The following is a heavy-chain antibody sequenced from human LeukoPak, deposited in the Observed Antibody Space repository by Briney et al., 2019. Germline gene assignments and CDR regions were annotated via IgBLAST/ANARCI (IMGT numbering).Heavy chain of an antibody. CDR3: ARRWLQLGDYFDY. D-gene: IGHD5-24*01. J-gene: IGHJ4*02. V-gene: IGHV4-59*01. CDR1: GDSISSYY. Sequence: SETLSLTCTVSGDSISSYYWSWIRQPPGKGLEWSGYIYYSGSTNYNPSLKSRVTISVDTSKNQFSLTLSSVTAADTAVYYCARRWLQLGDYFDYWGQGTLVTVSS. CDR2: IYYSGST.